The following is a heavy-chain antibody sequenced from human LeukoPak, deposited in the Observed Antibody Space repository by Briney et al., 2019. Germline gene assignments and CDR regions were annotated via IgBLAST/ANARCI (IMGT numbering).Heavy chain of an antibody. CDR1: GFTFSSYW. V-gene: IGHV3-74*03. CDR3: ARLSFGGVIGFDY. CDR2: TNTDGSST. Sequence: GGSLRLSCAASGFTFSSYWMHWVRHAPGKGLVWVSGTNTDGSSTTYADSVKGRFTISRDNAKNSLYLQMNSLRAEDTAVYYCARLSFGGVIGFDYWGQGTLVTVSS. J-gene: IGHJ4*02. D-gene: IGHD3-16*02.